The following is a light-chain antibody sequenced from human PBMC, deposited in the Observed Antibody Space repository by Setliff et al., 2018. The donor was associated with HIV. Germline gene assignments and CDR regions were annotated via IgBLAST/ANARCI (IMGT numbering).Light chain of an antibody. J-gene: IGLJ1*01. Sequence: QSALTQPASVSGSPGQSITISCTGSSRDIGYFNYVSWYQQHPNKAPKLIIYDVNRRPSGVSDRFSGSKSGNTASLSISGLQAEDEADYYCSSYTTSSILDFGTGTKATVL. CDR1: SRDIGYFNY. V-gene: IGLV2-14*03. CDR2: DVN. CDR3: SSYTTSSILD.